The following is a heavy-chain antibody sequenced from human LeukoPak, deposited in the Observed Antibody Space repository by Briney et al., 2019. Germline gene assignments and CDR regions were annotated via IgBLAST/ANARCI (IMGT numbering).Heavy chain of an antibody. Sequence: SETLSLTCTVSGGSISSGGYYWSWIRQHPGKGLEWIGYIYYSGSTYYNPSLKSRVTISVDTSKNQFSLKLSSVTAADTAVYYCARTGYSSSWYLIDYWGQGTLVTVSS. CDR2: IYYSGST. J-gene: IGHJ4*02. V-gene: IGHV4-31*03. CDR3: ARTGYSSSWYLIDY. CDR1: GGSISSGGYY. D-gene: IGHD6-13*01.